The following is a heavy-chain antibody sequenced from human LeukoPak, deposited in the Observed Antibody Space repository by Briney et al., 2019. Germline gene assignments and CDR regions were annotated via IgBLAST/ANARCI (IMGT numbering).Heavy chain of an antibody. D-gene: IGHD2-21*02. CDR2: ISGSGGST. Sequence: GGSLRLSCTASGFTFGDYAMSWVRQAPGKGLEWVSAISGSGGSTYYADSVKGRFTISRDNSKNTLYLQMNSLRAEDTAVYYCAKDRPLLPLDYWGQGTLVTVSS. V-gene: IGHV3-23*01. CDR1: GFTFGDYA. J-gene: IGHJ4*02. CDR3: AKDRPLLPLDY.